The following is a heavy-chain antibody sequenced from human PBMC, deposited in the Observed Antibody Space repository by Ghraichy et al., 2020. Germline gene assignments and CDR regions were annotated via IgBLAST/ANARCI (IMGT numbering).Heavy chain of an antibody. CDR2: ISYDGSNK. V-gene: IGHV3-30*18. CDR3: AKDRHFPPIDSFLSPYYYYGMDV. D-gene: IGHD3-3*01. J-gene: IGHJ6*02. Sequence: GESLNISCAASGFTFSSYGMHWVRQAPGKGLEWVAVISYDGSNKYYADSVMGRFTISRDNSKNTLYLQMNSLRAEDTAVYYCAKDRHFPPIDSFLSPYYYYGMDVWGQGTTVTVSS. CDR1: GFTFSSYG.